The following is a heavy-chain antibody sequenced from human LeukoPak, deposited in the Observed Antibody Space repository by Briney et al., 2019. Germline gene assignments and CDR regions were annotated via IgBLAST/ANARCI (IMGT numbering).Heavy chain of an antibody. J-gene: IGHJ5*02. V-gene: IGHV1-18*01. CDR2: MSAYNGNP. D-gene: IGHD2-2*01. CDR1: GYTFTNYG. Sequence: ASVKVSCKAPGYTFTNYGLSWVRQAPGQGLQWVGWMSAYNGNPNYAQKLQDRVTLTMDRSTSTAYMELRSLGSDDTAVYYCAKDGEYQLLSLNNYGDRNWFDPWGQGTLVTVSS. CDR3: AKDGEYQLLSLNNYGDRNWFDP.